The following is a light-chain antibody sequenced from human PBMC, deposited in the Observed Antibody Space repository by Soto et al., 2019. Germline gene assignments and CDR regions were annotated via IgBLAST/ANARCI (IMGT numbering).Light chain of an antibody. CDR1: QAFNTR. Sequence: EIVLTQSPATLSSFPGDRVTLSCRASQAFNTRLAWYQHKPGQAPRLLIYLTSNRAAGIPARFSGSGSETDFTLTISDVEPEDFAVYYCHQRPSCLRTFGQGTKV. J-gene: IGKJ1*01. V-gene: IGKV3D-11*01. CDR3: HQRPSCLRT. CDR2: LTS.